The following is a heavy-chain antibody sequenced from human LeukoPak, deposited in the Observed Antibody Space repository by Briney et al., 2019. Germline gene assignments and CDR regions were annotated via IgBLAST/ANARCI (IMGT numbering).Heavy chain of an antibody. Sequence: SETLSLTCTVSGGSISSYYWSWIRQPPGKGLEWIGYIYYSGSTNYNPSLKSQITMSVDTSKNQLSLKLSSVTAADTAVYYCARGAPGGNVYGDYWGQGTLVTVSS. CDR2: IYYSGST. J-gene: IGHJ4*02. D-gene: IGHD5/OR15-5a*01. V-gene: IGHV4-59*01. CDR1: GGSISSYY. CDR3: ARGAPGGNVYGDY.